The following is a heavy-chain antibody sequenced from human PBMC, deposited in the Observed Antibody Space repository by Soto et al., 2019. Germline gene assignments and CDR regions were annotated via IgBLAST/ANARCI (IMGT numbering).Heavy chain of an antibody. CDR1: GGSFSGYY. J-gene: IGHJ3*02. CDR3: AREGFISAAGRIGKCAFDI. CDR2: INHSGST. D-gene: IGHD6-13*01. Sequence: QVQLQQWGAGLLKPSETLSLTCAVYGGSFSGYYWSWIRQPPGKGLEWVGEINHSGSTNYNPYLKSRVTISVDTSKNQLSLKLSSVTAADTAVYYCAREGFISAAGRIGKCAFDIWGQGTMVTVSS. V-gene: IGHV4-34*01.